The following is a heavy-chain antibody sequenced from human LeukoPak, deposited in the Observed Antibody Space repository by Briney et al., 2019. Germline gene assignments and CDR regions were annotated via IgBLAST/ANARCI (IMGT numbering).Heavy chain of an antibody. Sequence: GASVKVSCKASGGTFSSYASSWVRQAPGQGLEWMGGIIPIFGTTDYAQKFQGRVTITTDESTSTAYMELSSRRSEDTAVYYCARSIGGYSYGNFDYWGQGTLVTVSS. CDR3: ARSIGGYSYGNFDY. D-gene: IGHD5-18*01. V-gene: IGHV1-69*05. J-gene: IGHJ4*02. CDR2: IIPIFGTT. CDR1: GGTFSSYA.